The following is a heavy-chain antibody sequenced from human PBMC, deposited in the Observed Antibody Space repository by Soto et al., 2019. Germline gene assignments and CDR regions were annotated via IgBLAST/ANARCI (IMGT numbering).Heavy chain of an antibody. CDR2: IYSGGST. J-gene: IGHJ5*02. V-gene: IGHV3-66*01. D-gene: IGHD6-13*01. CDR3: AKDWFCSSWFNWFDP. Sequence: GGSLRLSCAASGFTVSSNYMSWVRQAPGKGLEWVSVIYSGGSTYYADSVKGRFTISRDNSKNTLYLQMNSLRAEDTAVYYCAKDWFCSSWFNWFDPWGRGTLVSVSS. CDR1: GFTVSSNY.